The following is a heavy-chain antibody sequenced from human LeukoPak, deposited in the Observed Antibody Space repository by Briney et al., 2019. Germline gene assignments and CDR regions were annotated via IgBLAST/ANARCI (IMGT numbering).Heavy chain of an antibody. D-gene: IGHD6-19*01. V-gene: IGHV3-30*02. CDR3: AKGGFGSGWYYFDY. J-gene: IGHJ4*02. CDR2: IRYDGSNK. CDR1: GFTFSSYG. Sequence: GGSLRPSCAASGFTFSSYGMHWVRQAPGKGLEWVAFIRYDGSNKYYADSVKGRFTISRDNSKNTLYLQMNSLRAEDTAVYYCAKGGFGSGWYYFDYWGQGTLVTVSS.